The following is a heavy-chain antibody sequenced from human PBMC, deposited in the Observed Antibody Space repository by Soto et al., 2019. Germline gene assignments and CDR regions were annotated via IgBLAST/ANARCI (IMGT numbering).Heavy chain of an antibody. CDR3: TKGASSKWLDP. J-gene: IGHJ5*02. Sequence: GESLKISCQGSGYCFTSSWIGWVRQMPGKGLEWLGNVYPSDSDVRYSPSFEGRVTISADKSINTAYLHLLNLKTTDTAIYYCTKGASSKWLDPWGQGTLVTVSS. D-gene: IGHD3-10*01. CDR2: VYPSDSDV. CDR1: GYCFTSSW. V-gene: IGHV5-51*01.